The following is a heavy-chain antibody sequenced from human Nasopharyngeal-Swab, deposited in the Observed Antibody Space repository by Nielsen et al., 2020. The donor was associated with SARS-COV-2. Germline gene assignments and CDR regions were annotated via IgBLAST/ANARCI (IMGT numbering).Heavy chain of an antibody. J-gene: IGHJ4*02. V-gene: IGHV4-39*07. D-gene: IGHD1-26*01. CDR3: ARDHGALGTYFDY. CDR1: GGSISSSSYY. Sequence: SETLSLTCTVSGGSISSSSYYWGWIRQPPGKGLEWIGSIYYSGRTYNNPSLKSRVTISVDTSKNQFSLKLSSVTAADTAVYYCARDHGALGTYFDYWGQGTLVTVSS. CDR2: IYYSGRT.